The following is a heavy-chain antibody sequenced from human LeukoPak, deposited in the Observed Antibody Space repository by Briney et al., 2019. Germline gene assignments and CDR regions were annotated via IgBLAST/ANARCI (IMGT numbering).Heavy chain of an antibody. CDR3: AKSFYDSGGYYGIIDY. J-gene: IGHJ4*02. D-gene: IGHD3-22*01. V-gene: IGHV3-30*18. CDR1: GFTFSSYG. Sequence: GRSLRLSCAASGFTFSSYGMHWVRQAPGKGLEWVAVISYDGSNKYYADSVKGRFTISRDNSKNTLYLQMNGLRVEDAALYYCAKSFYDSGGYYGIIDYWGQGTLVTVSS. CDR2: ISYDGSNK.